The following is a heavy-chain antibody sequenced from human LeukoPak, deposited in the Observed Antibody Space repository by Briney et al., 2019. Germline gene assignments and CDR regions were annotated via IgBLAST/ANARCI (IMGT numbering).Heavy chain of an antibody. J-gene: IGHJ4*02. Sequence: GESLKISCKGSGYSFTSYWIGWVRQMPGKGLEWMGIIYPGDSDTRYSPSFQGQVTISADKSISTAYLQWSSLKASDTAMYYCAGPSPDDYGDYDLGYWGQGTLVTVSS. V-gene: IGHV5-51*01. CDR1: GYSFTSYW. D-gene: IGHD4-17*01. CDR2: IYPGDSDT. CDR3: AGPSPDDYGDYDLGY.